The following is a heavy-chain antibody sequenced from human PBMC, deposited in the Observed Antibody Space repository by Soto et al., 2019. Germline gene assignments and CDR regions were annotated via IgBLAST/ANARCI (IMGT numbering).Heavy chain of an antibody. Sequence: SXRLSGAACGFPFKTYSMNWARQAPGKGLDWVSSISSSSSSTYIYYADSVKGRFTISRDNAKNSLYLQMNSLRPEDTAVYYCARQGSSIKYSTMDVWPPGTTVTVSS. D-gene: IGHD1-26*01. CDR1: GFPFKTYS. V-gene: IGHV3-21*01. CDR3: ARQGSSIKYSTMDV. J-gene: IGHJ6*02. CDR2: ISSSSSSTYI.